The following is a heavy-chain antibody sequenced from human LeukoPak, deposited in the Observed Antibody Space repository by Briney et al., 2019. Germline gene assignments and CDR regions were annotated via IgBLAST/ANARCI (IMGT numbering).Heavy chain of an antibody. CDR2: IYYSGST. CDR1: GGSISIGGYY. J-gene: IGHJ5*02. V-gene: IGHV4-31*03. Sequence: PSQTLSLTCTVSGGSISIGGYYWSWIRQHPGKGLEWIGYIYYSGSTYYNPSLKSRVTISVDTSKNQFSLKLSSVTAADTAVYYCARQYYYGSEPYNWFDPWGQGTLVTVSS. D-gene: IGHD3-10*01. CDR3: ARQYYYGSEPYNWFDP.